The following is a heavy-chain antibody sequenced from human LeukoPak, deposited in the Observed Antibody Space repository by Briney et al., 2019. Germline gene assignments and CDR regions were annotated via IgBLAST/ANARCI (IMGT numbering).Heavy chain of an antibody. V-gene: IGHV4-34*01. CDR3: ARVTTTVTTSFFDY. CDR2: INHSGST. Sequence: SETLSLTCAVYGGSFSGYYWSWIRQPPGKGLEWIGEINHSGSTNYNPSLKSRVTISVDTSKNQFSLKLSSVTAADTAVYYCARVTTTVTTSFFDYWGQGTLVTVSS. CDR1: GGSFSGYY. J-gene: IGHJ4*02. D-gene: IGHD4-17*01.